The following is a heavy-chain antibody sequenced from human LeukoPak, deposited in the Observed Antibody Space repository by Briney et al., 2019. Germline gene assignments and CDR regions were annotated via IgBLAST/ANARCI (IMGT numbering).Heavy chain of an antibody. V-gene: IGHV3-53*01. CDR2: IYSGGSA. CDR1: GFSVSSTY. D-gene: IGHD1-26*01. J-gene: IGHJ4*02. CDR3: TREAVVGAGKIDY. Sequence: AGGSLRLSCAASGFSVSSTYMSWVRQAPGKGLEWVSVIYSGGSALYADSVKGRFTISRDNSKNTLYLQMNSLRAEDTAVYYCTREAVVGAGKIDYWGQGTLVTVSS.